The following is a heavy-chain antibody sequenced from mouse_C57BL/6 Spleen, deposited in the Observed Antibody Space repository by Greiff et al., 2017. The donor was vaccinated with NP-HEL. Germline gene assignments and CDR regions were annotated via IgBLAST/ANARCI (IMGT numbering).Heavy chain of an antibody. J-gene: IGHJ2*01. CDR2: IYPRSGNT. V-gene: IGHV1-81*01. CDR3: ARSAVYYGSSRYFDY. Sequence: QVQLKQSGAELARPGASVKLSCKASGYTFTSYGISWVKQRTGQGLEWIGEIYPRSGNTYYNEKFKGKATLTADKSSSTAYMELRSLTSEDSAVYFCARSAVYYGSSRYFDYWGQGTTLTVSS. CDR1: GYTFTSYG. D-gene: IGHD1-1*01.